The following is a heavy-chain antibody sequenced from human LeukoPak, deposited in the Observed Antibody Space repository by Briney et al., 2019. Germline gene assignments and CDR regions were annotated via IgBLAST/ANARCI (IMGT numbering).Heavy chain of an antibody. V-gene: IGHV3-23*01. J-gene: IGHJ4*02. CDR3: AKDSLRDGYHEPY. Sequence: GGSLRLSCAASGFTFSSYAMSWVRQAPGKGLEWVSAISGSGSSTYYADSVKGRFTISRDNSKNTLYLQMNSLRAEDTAVYYCAKDSLRDGYHEPYWGRGTLVTVSS. D-gene: IGHD5-24*01. CDR1: GFTFSSYA. CDR2: ISGSGSST.